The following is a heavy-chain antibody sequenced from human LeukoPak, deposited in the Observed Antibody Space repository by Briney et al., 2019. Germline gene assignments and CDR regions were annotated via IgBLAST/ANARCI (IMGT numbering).Heavy chain of an antibody. CDR1: GFTFSNYA. V-gene: IGHV3-23*01. CDR3: AKDGTWIQLWLTY. CDR2: ISGFGGSE. Sequence: GGSLRLSCAVSGFTFSNYAMTWVRQAPGKGLEWVSSISGFGGSEYYADSVKGRFTISRGTSSNTLNLQMNSLRAEDTAVYYCAKDGTWIQLWLTYWGQGTLVTVSS. D-gene: IGHD5-18*01. J-gene: IGHJ4*02.